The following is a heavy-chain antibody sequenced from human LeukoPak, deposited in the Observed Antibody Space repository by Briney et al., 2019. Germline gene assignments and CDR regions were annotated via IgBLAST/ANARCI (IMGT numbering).Heavy chain of an antibody. D-gene: IGHD6-13*01. J-gene: IGHJ4*02. CDR3: ATGGDPIAAAENFDY. V-gene: IGHV3-30*02. CDR2: IRYDGSNK. Sequence: GGSLRLSCVASGFTFSSYGMHWVRQAPGKGLEWVAFIRYDGSNKYYADSVKGRFTISRDNSKNTLYLQMNSLRAEDTAVYYCATGGDPIAAAENFDYWGQGTLVTVSS. CDR1: GFTFSSYG.